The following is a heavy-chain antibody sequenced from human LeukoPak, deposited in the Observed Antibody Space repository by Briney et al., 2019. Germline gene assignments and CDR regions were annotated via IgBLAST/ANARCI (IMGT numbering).Heavy chain of an antibody. Sequence: SETLSLTCTVSGGSTSGYYWSWIRQPPGKGLEWLGCIYYIGTTNYNPSLQSRGLISVDSSKNQFSLKLSSVTAADTAVYFCARHREVPAANGVFDSWGQGTLVTVSS. J-gene: IGHJ4*02. V-gene: IGHV4-59*08. CDR1: GGSTSGYY. CDR3: ARHREVPAANGVFDS. D-gene: IGHD2-2*01. CDR2: IYYIGTT.